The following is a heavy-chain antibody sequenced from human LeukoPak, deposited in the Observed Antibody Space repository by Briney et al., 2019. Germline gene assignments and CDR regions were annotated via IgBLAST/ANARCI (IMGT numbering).Heavy chain of an antibody. CDR1: GFTFDDYV. D-gene: IGHD3-10*01. J-gene: IGHJ4*02. CDR3: ARDTHYGSNY. V-gene: IGHV3-9*01. CDR2: ISWNSGSI. Sequence: GRSLRLSCAASGFTFDDYVMHWVRQAPGKGLEWVSGISWNSGSIGYADSVKGRFTISRDNAKNSLYLQMNSLRTEDTALYYCARDTHYGSNYWGQGTLATVSS.